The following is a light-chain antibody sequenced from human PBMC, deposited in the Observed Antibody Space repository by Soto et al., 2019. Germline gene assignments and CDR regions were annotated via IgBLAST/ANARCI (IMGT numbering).Light chain of an antibody. V-gene: IGKV3-20*01. CDR1: QSVSSNY. CDR2: DAS. J-gene: IGKJ1*01. Sequence: ENVLTQSPGTLSLSPGERATLSCRASQSVSSNYLAWYRQKPGQAPRLLIYDASSRATGIPDRFSGSGSGTDFTLTISRLEPEDFAVYFCQQYGSSPRTFGQGTKVEIK. CDR3: QQYGSSPRT.